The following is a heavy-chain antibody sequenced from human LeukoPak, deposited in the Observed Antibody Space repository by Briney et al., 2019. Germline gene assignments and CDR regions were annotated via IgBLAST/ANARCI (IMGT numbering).Heavy chain of an antibody. CDR2: ISYNGINK. J-gene: IGHJ4*02. CDR1: GLTFSGYA. CDR3: AVGYSRGWYSPFDY. D-gene: IGHD6-19*01. V-gene: IGHV3-30*04. Sequence: GGSLRLASAVSGLTFSGYAVHWVRQPPGKGLDWVAVISYNGINKYYADSVKGRFTISRDNSKNTLHLQMNSLGAQDTGVYYCAVGYSRGWYSPFDYWGQGTLVTVSS.